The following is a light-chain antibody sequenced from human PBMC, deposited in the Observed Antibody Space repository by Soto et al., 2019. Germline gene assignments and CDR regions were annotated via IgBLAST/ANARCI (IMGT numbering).Light chain of an antibody. V-gene: IGKV1-39*01. CDR2: GAS. J-gene: IGKJ1*01. CDR1: ESISSY. CDR3: QQSYSIPWT. Sequence: DIQMTQSPSSLSASVGDRVTITCRASESISSYVNWYQQRPGKAPKVLIYGASSLQSGVPSRFSGSGYGTDFTLTVSNLQPGDFATYYCQQSYSIPWTFGQGTKVDIK.